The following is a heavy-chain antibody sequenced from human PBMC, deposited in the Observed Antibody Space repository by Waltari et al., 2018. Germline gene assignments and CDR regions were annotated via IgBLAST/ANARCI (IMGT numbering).Heavy chain of an antibody. V-gene: IGHV3-23*01. D-gene: IGHD1-1*01. CDR3: AKAGYNSYDYYYMDV. Sequence: EVQLLESGGGLVQPGGSLRLSCAASGFTFSSYAMSWVRQAPGKGLEWVSAISGSGGSTYYADSVKGRFTISRDISKNTLYLQMNSLRAEDTAVYYCAKAGYNSYDYYYMDVWGKGTTVTISS. CDR2: ISGSGGST. J-gene: IGHJ6*03. CDR1: GFTFSSYA.